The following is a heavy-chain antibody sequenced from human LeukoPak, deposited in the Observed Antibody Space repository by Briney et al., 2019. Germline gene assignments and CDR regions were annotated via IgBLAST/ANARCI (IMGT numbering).Heavy chain of an antibody. CDR3: ARGPVSTHGMDV. D-gene: IGHD6-13*01. CDR1: GYTFTNYD. CDR2: RNPNSGRT. V-gene: IGHV1-8*01. J-gene: IGHJ6*02. Sequence: ASVKVSCKASGYTFTNYDINWVRQATGQGLEWMGWRNPNSGRTGFAQKFQGRLTMTADTSISTAYMELSSMTSDDTAVYYCARGPVSTHGMDVWGQGTTVTVSS.